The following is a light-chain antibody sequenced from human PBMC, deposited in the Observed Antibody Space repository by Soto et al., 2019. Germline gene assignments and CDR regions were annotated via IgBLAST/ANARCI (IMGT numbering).Light chain of an antibody. CDR3: QQYGSSLTWT. V-gene: IGKV3-20*01. Sequence: ELVMTQSPATLSVSPGERATLSCRASQRFSTSYLAWYQQKPGQAPRLLIYGASSRATGIPDRFSGSGSGTDFTLTISRLEPEDFAVYYCQQYGSSLTWTFGQGTKVDIK. J-gene: IGKJ1*01. CDR1: QRFSTSY. CDR2: GAS.